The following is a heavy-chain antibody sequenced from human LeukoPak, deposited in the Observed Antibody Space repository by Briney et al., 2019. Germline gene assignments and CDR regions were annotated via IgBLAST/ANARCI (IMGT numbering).Heavy chain of an antibody. CDR3: ARHGGYCSSTSCYSPYYYYYMDV. CDR2: IYPGDSDT. V-gene: IGHV5-51*01. CDR1: GYSFTSYW. J-gene: IGHJ6*03. Sequence: GESLKISCKGSGYSFTSYWIGWVRQMPGKGLEWMGTIYPGDSDTRYSPSFQGQVTISADKSISTAYLQWSSLKASDTAMYYCARHGGYCSSTSCYSPYYYYYMDVWGKGTTVTVSS. D-gene: IGHD2-2*01.